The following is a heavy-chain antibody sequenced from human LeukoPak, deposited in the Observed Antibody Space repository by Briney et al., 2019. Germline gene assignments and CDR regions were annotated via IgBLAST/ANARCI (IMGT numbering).Heavy chain of an antibody. D-gene: IGHD1-26*01. CDR3: ARDGGSYYAFDY. J-gene: IGHJ4*02. Sequence: SETLSLTCTVSGGSINSYYWSWIRQPPGKGLEWIGEINHSGSTNYNPSLKSRVTISVDTSKNQFSLKLSSVTAADTAVYYCARDGGSYYAFDYWGQGTLVTVSS. V-gene: IGHV4-34*01. CDR1: GGSINSYY. CDR2: INHSGST.